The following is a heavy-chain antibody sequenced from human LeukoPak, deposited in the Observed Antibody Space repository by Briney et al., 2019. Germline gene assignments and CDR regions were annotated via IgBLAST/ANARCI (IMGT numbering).Heavy chain of an antibody. CDR1: GPSISRDY. Sequence: SETLSLTCSVSGPSISRDYWSWIRQSPGKGLEWIGYIHYSGITNYNLSLKSRVTIFLDTSKNQFSLRLRSVTAADTAVYYCVYSSGWTNFYYYGMDVWGQGTTVTVSS. D-gene: IGHD6-19*01. CDR3: VYSSGWTNFYYYGMDV. J-gene: IGHJ6*02. CDR2: IHYSGIT. V-gene: IGHV4-59*01.